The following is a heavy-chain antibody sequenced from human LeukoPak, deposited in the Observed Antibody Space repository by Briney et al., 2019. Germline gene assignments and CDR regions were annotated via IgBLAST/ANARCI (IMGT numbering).Heavy chain of an antibody. V-gene: IGHV1-2*06. CDR2: INPNSGGT. J-gene: IGHJ6*02. CDR1: GYTFTGYY. D-gene: IGHD3-3*01. CDR3: AREAPRLEWLSNPDYYYYYGMDV. Sequence: ASVKVSCKASGYTFTGYYMHWVRQAPGQGLEWMGRINPNSGGTNYAQKFQGRVTMTRDTSISTAYVELSRLRSDDTAVYYCAREAPRLEWLSNPDYYYYYGMDVWGQGTTVTVSS.